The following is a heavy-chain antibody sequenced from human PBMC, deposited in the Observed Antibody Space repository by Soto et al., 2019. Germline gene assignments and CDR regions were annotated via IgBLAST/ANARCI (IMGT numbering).Heavy chain of an antibody. V-gene: IGHV3-23*01. CDR2: ISGSGGST. Sequence: GGSLRLSCAASGFTFSSYAMSWVRQAPGKGLEWVSAISGSGGSTYYADSVKGRFTISRDNSKNTLYLQMNSLRAEDTAVYYCAKDYDGSGSYSPYYFDYWGQGTLVTVSS. CDR3: AKDYDGSGSYSPYYFDY. CDR1: GFTFSSYA. D-gene: IGHD3-10*01. J-gene: IGHJ4*02.